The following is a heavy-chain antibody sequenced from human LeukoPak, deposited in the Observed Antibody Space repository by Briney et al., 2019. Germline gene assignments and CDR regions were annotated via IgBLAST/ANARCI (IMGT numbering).Heavy chain of an antibody. Sequence: PSETLSLTCTVSGGSLSGFYWSWIRQPPGKGLEWIGYVYYSGHTNSNPSLKSRVSISVAMSRNQFSLQLKSVTAADTAVYYCARAQGPGRIPVGHYFPHWGQGALVTVSS. D-gene: IGHD1-26*01. CDR3: ARAQGPGRIPVGHYFPH. CDR2: VYYSGHT. J-gene: IGHJ4*02. CDR1: GGSLSGFY. V-gene: IGHV4-59*01.